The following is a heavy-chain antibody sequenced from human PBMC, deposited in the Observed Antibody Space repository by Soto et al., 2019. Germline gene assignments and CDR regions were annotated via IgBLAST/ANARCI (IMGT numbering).Heavy chain of an antibody. Sequence: QVQLVQAGAEVKKPGSSVKVSCKASGGTFSSYAISWVRQAPGQGLEWMGGIIPIFGTANYAQKFQGRVTITADKSTSTAYMEQSSLRSEDTAVYYCARRNTYYYGSASYYYGMDVWGQGTTVTVSS. V-gene: IGHV1-69*06. D-gene: IGHD3-10*01. CDR2: IIPIFGTA. CDR1: GGTFSSYA. J-gene: IGHJ6*02. CDR3: ARRNTYYYGSASYYYGMDV.